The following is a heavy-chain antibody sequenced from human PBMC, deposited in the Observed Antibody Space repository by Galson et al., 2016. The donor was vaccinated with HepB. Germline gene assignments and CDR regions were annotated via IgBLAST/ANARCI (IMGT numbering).Heavy chain of an antibody. J-gene: IGHJ6*03. CDR1: GFTSSNFA. CDR3: AKFRGADHYNYHMDV. D-gene: IGHD3-10*01. CDR2: LFGGGNDP. V-gene: IGHV3-23*01. Sequence: SLRLSCAVSGFTSSNFAMAWVRQAPGKGLEWVSLLFGGGNDPYYADAVKGRFTISRDNSKNTLYLQMDSLRAEDTAVYYCAKFRGADHYNYHMDVWGKGTTVIVSS.